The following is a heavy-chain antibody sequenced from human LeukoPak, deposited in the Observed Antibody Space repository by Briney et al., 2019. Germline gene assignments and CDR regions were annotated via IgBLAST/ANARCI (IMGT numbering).Heavy chain of an antibody. Sequence: GGSLRLSCAASGFTFSSYWMSWVRQAPGKGLEWVANIKQDGSEKYYVDSVKGRFTISRDNAKNSLYLQTNSLRAEDTAVYYCASRPSSKAVAGTIKGYWGQGTLVTVSS. V-gene: IGHV3-7*01. CDR2: IKQDGSEK. J-gene: IGHJ4*02. D-gene: IGHD6-19*01. CDR3: ASRPSSKAVAGTIKGY. CDR1: GFTFSSYW.